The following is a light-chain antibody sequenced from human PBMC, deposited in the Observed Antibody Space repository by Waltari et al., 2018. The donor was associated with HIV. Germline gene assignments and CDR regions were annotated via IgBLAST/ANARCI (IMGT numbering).Light chain of an antibody. CDR2: DND. Sequence: QSVLTQPPSASAAPGPKVTISSSGLRSNRWHDFVSWYRHPPGAAPKLLIDDNDKRPSGISDRFSGSKSGTSATLVITGLQTGDEADYYCGTWDTSLGAGVFGGGTKLTVL. V-gene: IGLV1-51*01. CDR1: RSNRWHDF. J-gene: IGLJ3*02. CDR3: GTWDTSLGAGV.